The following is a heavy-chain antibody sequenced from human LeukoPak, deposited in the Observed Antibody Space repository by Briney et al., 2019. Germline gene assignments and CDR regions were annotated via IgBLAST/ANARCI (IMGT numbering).Heavy chain of an antibody. CDR3: VRDPSGSGFAFDS. Sequence: PGGSLRLSCAASGFTFGSYAMHWVRQAPGKGLEWVAVISYDGSNKYYADSVKGRFTISRDNSKNTLYLRMNSLRAEDTAVYYCVRDPSGSGFAFDSWGQGALVTVSS. CDR1: GFTFGSYA. V-gene: IGHV3-30-3*01. D-gene: IGHD1-1*01. J-gene: IGHJ4*02. CDR2: ISYDGSNK.